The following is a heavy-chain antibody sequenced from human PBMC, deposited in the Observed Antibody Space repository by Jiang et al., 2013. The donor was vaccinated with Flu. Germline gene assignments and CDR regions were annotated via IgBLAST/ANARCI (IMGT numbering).Heavy chain of an antibody. CDR1: GGSISSSSYY. D-gene: IGHD6-19*01. V-gene: IGHV4-39*01. CDR2: MYYSGST. CDR3: ARLRHDNGWYYYYGMDV. Sequence: GLVKPSETLSLTCTVSGGSISSSSYYWGWIRQPPGKGLEWIGSMYYSGSTYYNPSLKSRATISVDTSKNQFSLKLSSVTAADTAVYYCARLRHDNGWYYYYGMDVWGQGTTVTVSS. J-gene: IGHJ6*02.